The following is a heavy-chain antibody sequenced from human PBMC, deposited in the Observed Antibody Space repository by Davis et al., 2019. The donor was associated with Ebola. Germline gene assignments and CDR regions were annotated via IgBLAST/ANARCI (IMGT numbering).Heavy chain of an antibody. Sequence: ASVKVSCKASGYTFTDYYVHWVRQAPGQGLEWMGWINPDSGGTTYVQKFQGRVTMTRDTSISTAYMELSSLTSDDTAVFYCSREENRYRYGRLTYWGQGTLVTVSS. V-gene: IGHV1-2*02. CDR1: GYTFTDYY. CDR2: INPDSGGT. J-gene: IGHJ4*02. CDR3: SREENRYRYGRLTY. D-gene: IGHD5-18*01.